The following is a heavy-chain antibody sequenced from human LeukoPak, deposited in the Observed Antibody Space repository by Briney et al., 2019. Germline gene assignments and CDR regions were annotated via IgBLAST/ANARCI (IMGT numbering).Heavy chain of an antibody. Sequence: ASVKVSCKASGYTFTSYYMHWVRRAPGQGLEWMGIINPSGGSASYAQKFQGRVTMTRDTSTSTVYMELSSLRSEDTAVYYCARVRYVLRFLEAFDIWGQGTMVTVSS. CDR2: INPSGGSA. D-gene: IGHD3-3*01. V-gene: IGHV1-46*01. J-gene: IGHJ3*02. CDR3: ARVRYVLRFLEAFDI. CDR1: GYTFTSYY.